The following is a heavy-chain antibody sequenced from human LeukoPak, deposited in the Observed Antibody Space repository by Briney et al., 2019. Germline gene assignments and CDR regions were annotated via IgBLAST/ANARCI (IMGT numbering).Heavy chain of an antibody. CDR1: GGSISSGGYY. Sequence: TLSLTCTVSGGSISSGGYYWSWIRQHPGKGLEWIGYIYYSGSTYYNPSLKSRVTISVDTSKNQFSLKLSSVTAADTAVYYCARDAAAADTGDNWFDPWGQGTLATVSS. V-gene: IGHV4-31*03. J-gene: IGHJ5*02. D-gene: IGHD6-13*01. CDR2: IYYSGST. CDR3: ARDAAAADTGDNWFDP.